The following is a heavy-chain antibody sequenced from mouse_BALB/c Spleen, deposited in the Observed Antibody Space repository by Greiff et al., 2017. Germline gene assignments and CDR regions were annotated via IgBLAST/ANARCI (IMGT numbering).Heavy chain of an antibody. Sequence: LQQPGSELVRPGASVKLSCKASGYTFTSYWMHWVKQRPGQGLEWIGNIYPGSGSTNYDEKFKSKATLTVDTSSSTAYMQLSSLTSEDSAVYYCTRSYVTTVVAPDYFDYWGQGTTLTVSS. D-gene: IGHD1-1*01. CDR2: IYPGSGST. CDR3: TRSYVTTVVAPDYFDY. J-gene: IGHJ2*01. CDR1: GYTFTSYW. V-gene: IGHV1S22*01.